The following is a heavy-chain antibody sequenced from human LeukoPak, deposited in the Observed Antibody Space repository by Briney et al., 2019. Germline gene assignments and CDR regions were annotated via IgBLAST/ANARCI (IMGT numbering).Heavy chain of an antibody. CDR1: GSTFSSYA. D-gene: IGHD3-22*01. J-gene: IGHJ4*02. V-gene: IGHV3-23*01. CDR2: ISGSGGST. Sequence: GGSLRLSCAASGSTFSSYAMSWVRQAPGKGLEWVSAISGSGGSTYYADSVKGRFTIPRDNSKNTLYLQMNSLRAEDTAVYYCARDSKSSGSIDYWGQGTLVTVSS. CDR3: ARDSKSSGSIDY.